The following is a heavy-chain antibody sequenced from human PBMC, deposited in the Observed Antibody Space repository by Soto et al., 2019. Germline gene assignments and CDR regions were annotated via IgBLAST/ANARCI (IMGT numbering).Heavy chain of an antibody. V-gene: IGHV3-7*05. Sequence: EVRLVESGGALVQPGGSLRLSCAASGVTLGAYWMNWIRQAPGKGLEWVANIGQDGSETNYVDSAKGRFTISRDNARNSLYLQMSDLRVEDTALYFCAGGIVWESEIWGPGTHVTVSS. D-gene: IGHD1-26*01. CDR2: IGQDGSET. CDR3: AGGIVWESEI. J-gene: IGHJ4*02. CDR1: GVTLGAYW.